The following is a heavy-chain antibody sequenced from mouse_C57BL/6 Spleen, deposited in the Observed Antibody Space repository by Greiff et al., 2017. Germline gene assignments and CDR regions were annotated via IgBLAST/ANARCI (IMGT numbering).Heavy chain of an antibody. V-gene: IGHV1-7*01. J-gene: IGHJ3*01. D-gene: IGHD1-1*01. CDR3: ASPSTTVVDLDFAY. CDR1: GYTFTSYW. Sequence: QVQLQQSGAELAKPGASVKLSCKASGYTFTSYWMHWVKQRPGQGLEWIGYINPSSGYTKYNQKFKDKATLTADKSSRTAYMQLSSLTYEDSAVYYCASPSTTVVDLDFAYWGQGTLVTVSA. CDR2: INPSSGYT.